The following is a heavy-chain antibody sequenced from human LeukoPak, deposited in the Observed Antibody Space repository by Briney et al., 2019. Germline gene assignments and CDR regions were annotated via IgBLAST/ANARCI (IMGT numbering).Heavy chain of an antibody. J-gene: IGHJ3*02. CDR1: GFTFSSYG. CDR2: IWYDGSNK. D-gene: IGHD2-2*01. CDR3: ASPYAYDAFDI. V-gene: IGHV3-33*01. Sequence: PGGSLRLSCAASGFTFSSYGMHWVRQAPGKGLEWVAVIWYDGSNKYYADSVKGRFTISRDNSKNTLYLQMNSLRAEDTAVYYCASPYAYDAFDIWGQGTMVTVSS.